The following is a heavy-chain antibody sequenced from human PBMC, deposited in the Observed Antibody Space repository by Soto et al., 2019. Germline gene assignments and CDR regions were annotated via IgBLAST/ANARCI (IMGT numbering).Heavy chain of an antibody. J-gene: IGHJ6*02. CDR1: GFTVSSNY. V-gene: IGHV3-66*01. CDR2: IYSGGST. D-gene: IGHD3-22*01. CDR3: ASSAWDSSGPGPSYYYYGMDV. Sequence: GGSLRLSCAASGFTVSSNYMSWVRQAPGKGLEWVSVIYSGGSTYYADSVKGRFTISRDNSKNTLYLQMNSLRAEDTAVYYCASSAWDSSGPGPSYYYYGMDVWGQGTTVTVSS.